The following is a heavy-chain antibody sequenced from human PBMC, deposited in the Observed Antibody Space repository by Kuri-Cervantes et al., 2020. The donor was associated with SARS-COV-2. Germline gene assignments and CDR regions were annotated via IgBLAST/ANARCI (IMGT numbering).Heavy chain of an antibody. CDR3: ARESGVDWGSDAFDI. D-gene: IGHD7-27*01. CDR1: GYTFTSYD. Sequence: ASVKVSCKASGYTFTSYDINWVRQATGQGLEWMGWMNPNSGNTGYAQKFQGGVTITRNTSISTAYMELSSLRSEDTAVYYCARESGVDWGSDAFDIWGQGTMVTVSS. CDR2: MNPNSGNT. J-gene: IGHJ3*02. V-gene: IGHV1-8*03.